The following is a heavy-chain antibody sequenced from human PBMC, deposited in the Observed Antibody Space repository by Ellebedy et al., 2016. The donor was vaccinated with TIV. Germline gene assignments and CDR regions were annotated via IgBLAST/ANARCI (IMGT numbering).Heavy chain of an antibody. CDR3: ARGHRWLNLGVFDY. V-gene: IGHV4-4*07. Sequence: MPGGSLRLSCTVSGGSISSYYWSWIRQPAGKGLEWIGRIYTSGSTNYNPSLKSRVTISVDTSKNQFSLKLSSVTAADTAVYYCARGHRWLNLGVFDYWGQGTLVTVSS. CDR2: IYTSGST. CDR1: GGSISSYY. J-gene: IGHJ4*02. D-gene: IGHD6-19*01.